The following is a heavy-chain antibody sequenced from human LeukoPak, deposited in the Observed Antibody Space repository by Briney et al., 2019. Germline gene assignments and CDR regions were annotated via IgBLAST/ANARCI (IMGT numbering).Heavy chain of an antibody. J-gene: IGHJ4*02. D-gene: IGHD3-22*01. CDR2: INVDNGDT. V-gene: IGHV1-3*01. CDR3: ARVEDYYDSSGPLRY. Sequence: ASVKVSCKASGYTFNYFAMHWVRQAPGQSLEWMGRINVDNGDTLYSQKFQGRVTITRDTSASTVYMELSSLRSEDTAVYYCARVEDYYDSSGPLRYWGQGTLVTVSS. CDR1: GYTFNYFA.